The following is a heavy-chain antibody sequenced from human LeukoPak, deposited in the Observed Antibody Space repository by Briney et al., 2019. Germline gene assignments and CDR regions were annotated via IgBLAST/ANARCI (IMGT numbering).Heavy chain of an antibody. Sequence: PGGSLRLSCAASGFTFSSYAMHWVRQAPGKGLEWVAVISYDGSNKYYADSVKGRFTISRDNAKNSLYLQMNSLRAEDTAVYYCASSGGYYYDSSGYYDTTLHYFDYWGQGTLVTVSS. V-gene: IGHV3-30-3*01. CDR1: GFTFSSYA. CDR2: ISYDGSNK. D-gene: IGHD3-22*01. CDR3: ASSGGYYYDSSGYYDTTLHYFDY. J-gene: IGHJ4*02.